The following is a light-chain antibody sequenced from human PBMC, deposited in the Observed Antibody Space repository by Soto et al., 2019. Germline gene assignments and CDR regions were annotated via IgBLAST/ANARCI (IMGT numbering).Light chain of an antibody. J-gene: IGLJ7*01. CDR2: EVT. V-gene: IGLV2-14*01. CDR1: SSDIGGYNY. Sequence: QSALTQPASVSGSPGQSITISCTGTSSDIGGYNYVSWYQQHPGKAPKLMIYEVTNRPSAVSNRFSGSKSGNTASLTISGLQAEDEADYYCCLYLGGTSVFGGGTQLTVL. CDR3: CLYLGGTSV.